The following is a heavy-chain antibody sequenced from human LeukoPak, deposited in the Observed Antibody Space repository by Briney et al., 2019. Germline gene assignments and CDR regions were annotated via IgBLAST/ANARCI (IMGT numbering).Heavy chain of an antibody. J-gene: IGHJ4*02. V-gene: IGHV3-23*01. CDR1: GFTFSNYG. CDR2: ISGSGGST. Sequence: HSGGSLRLSCAASGFTFSNYGMSWVRQAPGKGLEWVSGISGSGGSTYYADSVKGRFTISRDNPKNTLYLQMNSLRAEDTAVYYCVAEVSGSFPTWGQGTLVTVSS. D-gene: IGHD1-26*01. CDR3: VAEVSGSFPT.